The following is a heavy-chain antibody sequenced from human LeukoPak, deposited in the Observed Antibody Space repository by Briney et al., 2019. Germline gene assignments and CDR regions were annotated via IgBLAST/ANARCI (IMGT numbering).Heavy chain of an antibody. CDR2: INPNSGGT. J-gene: IGHJ4*02. V-gene: IGHV1-2*02. Sequence: ASVKVSCKASGYTFTDYYIHWVRQAPGQGLEWMGWINPNSGGTNYAQKFQGRVTMTRDMSTSTVYMELSSLRSEDTAVYYCARAGYSGYDFFRRLFDYWGQGTLVTVSS. CDR3: ARAGYSGYDFFRRLFDY. CDR1: GYTFTDYY. D-gene: IGHD5-12*01.